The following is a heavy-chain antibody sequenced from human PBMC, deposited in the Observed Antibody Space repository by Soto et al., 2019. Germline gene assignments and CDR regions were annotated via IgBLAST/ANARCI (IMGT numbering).Heavy chain of an antibody. D-gene: IGHD2-15*01. CDR2: ISGSGGST. CDR3: ARYCSGGSCDYYYYGMDV. Sequence: GGSLRLSCAASGFTFSSYAMSWVRQAPGKGLEWVSAISGSGGSTYYADSVKGRFTISRDNSKNTLYLQMNSLRAEDTAVYYCARYCSGGSCDYYYYGMDVWGQGTTVTVSS. V-gene: IGHV3-23*01. J-gene: IGHJ6*02. CDR1: GFTFSSYA.